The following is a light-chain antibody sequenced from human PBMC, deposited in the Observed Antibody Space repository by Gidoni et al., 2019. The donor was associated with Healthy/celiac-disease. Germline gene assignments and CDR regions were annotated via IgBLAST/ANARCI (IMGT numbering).Light chain of an antibody. CDR1: QSISSW. V-gene: IGKV1-5*03. J-gene: IGKJ1*01. CDR3: QQYNSYWT. CDR2: KAS. Sequence: DIQMTQSPSHLSASVGDRVTITCRDSQSISSWLAWYQQKPGKAPTLLIYKASSLESGVPARFSGSGSGTEFTLTISSLQPDDFATYYCQQYNSYWTFGQGTKVEIK.